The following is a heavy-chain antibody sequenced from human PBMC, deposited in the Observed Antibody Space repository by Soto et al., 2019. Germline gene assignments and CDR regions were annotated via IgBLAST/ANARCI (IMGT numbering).Heavy chain of an antibody. CDR3: AKGSEVARQELDY. V-gene: IGHV3-30*18. CDR2: ISSDGSDK. D-gene: IGHD2-15*01. Sequence: QVQLVESGGGVVQPGRSLRLSCAASGFTFSNFGMHWVRQAPGKGLEWVAVISSDGSDKYYSDSVKGRFTISRDNSKNTLFLQMNSLRVDDTAVYYCAKGSEVARQELDYWGQGTLVTVSS. J-gene: IGHJ4*02. CDR1: GFTFSNFG.